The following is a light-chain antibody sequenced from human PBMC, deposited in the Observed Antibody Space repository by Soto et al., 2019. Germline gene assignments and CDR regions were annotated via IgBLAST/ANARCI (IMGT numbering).Light chain of an antibody. CDR1: PSVISND. V-gene: IGKV3-20*01. CDR3: QQYERLPRYT. CDR2: GAS. J-gene: IGKJ2*01. Sequence: IVLTQSPGTLALAPGERATLSCRASPSVISNDFTWYQQKPCQSTRLLIYGASDWATGIPDRFSGSGYGTDFTLTISRLELEDFAVYYCQQYERLPRYTFGHWTKLASK.